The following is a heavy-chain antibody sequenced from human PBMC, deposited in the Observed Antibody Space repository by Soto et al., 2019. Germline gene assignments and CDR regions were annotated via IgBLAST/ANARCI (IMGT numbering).Heavy chain of an antibody. V-gene: IGHV3-74*01. Sequence: EVQLMESGGGLVQPGGSLRLSCVASGFTFSDYWIHWVRQGPGKGLVWVARIERNGLTTRYADSVKGRFTITRNNARNTVSLEMNGLRVEDTAMYYCARQITVEGGGFDLWGQGTMVTVSS. CDR3: ARQITVEGGGFDL. J-gene: IGHJ3*01. CDR2: IERNGLTT. D-gene: IGHD7-27*01. CDR1: GFTFSDYW.